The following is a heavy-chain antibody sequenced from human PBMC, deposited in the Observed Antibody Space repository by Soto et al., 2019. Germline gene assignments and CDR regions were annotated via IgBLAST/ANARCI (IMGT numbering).Heavy chain of an antibody. V-gene: IGHV3-23*01. CDR2: ISGSGGST. CDR1: GFTFSSYA. D-gene: IGHD6-13*01. Sequence: GGSLRLSCAASGFTFSSYAMSWVRQAPGKGLEWVSAISGSGGSTYYADSVKGRFTISRDNSKNTLYLQMNSLRAEDTAVYYCAKDRSSSWYAEYFDYWGQGTLVTVSS. CDR3: AKDRSSSWYAEYFDY. J-gene: IGHJ4*02.